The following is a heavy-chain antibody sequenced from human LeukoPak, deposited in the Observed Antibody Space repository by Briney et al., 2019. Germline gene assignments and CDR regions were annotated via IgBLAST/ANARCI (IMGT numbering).Heavy chain of an antibody. CDR1: GGSISSYY. CDR3: ASGGYSSSWSGPFDY. Sequence: SETLSLTCTVSGGSISSYYWSWIRQPPGKGLEWIGYIYYSGSTNYNPSLKSRVTISVDTSKNQFSLKLSSVTAADTAVYYCASGGYSSSWSGPFDYWGQGTLVTVSS. J-gene: IGHJ4*02. D-gene: IGHD6-13*01. CDR2: IYYSGST. V-gene: IGHV4-59*12.